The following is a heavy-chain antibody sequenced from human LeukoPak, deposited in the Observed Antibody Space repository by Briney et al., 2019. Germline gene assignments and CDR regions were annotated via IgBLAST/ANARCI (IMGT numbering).Heavy chain of an antibody. CDR1: GYTFTSYG. CDR2: ISGYNGNT. D-gene: IGHD2-15*01. CDR3: AREPLLGYCSGGSCYKGGYMDV. V-gene: IGHV1-18*01. Sequence: ASVKVSCKAFGYTFTSYGISWVRQAPGQGLEGMGWISGYNGNTNYAQKLKGRVSMTTDTSTSTAYMEVRSLRSDDTAVYYCAREPLLGYCSGGSCYKGGYMDVWGKGTTVTVSS. J-gene: IGHJ6*03.